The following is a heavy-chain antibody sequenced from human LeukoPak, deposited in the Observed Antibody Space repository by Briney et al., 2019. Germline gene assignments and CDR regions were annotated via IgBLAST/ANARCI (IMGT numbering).Heavy chain of an antibody. D-gene: IGHD3-10*01. CDR3: ARDLPYYGSGYDY. V-gene: IGHV3-74*01. Sequence: GGSLRLSCAASGFTFSSYWMHWVRQAPGKGLVWVSRINNDGSSTSYADSVKGRFTISRDNAKNTLYLQMNSLRAEDTAVYYCARDLPYYGSGYDYWGQGTLVTVSS. J-gene: IGHJ4*02. CDR1: GFTFSSYW. CDR2: INNDGSST.